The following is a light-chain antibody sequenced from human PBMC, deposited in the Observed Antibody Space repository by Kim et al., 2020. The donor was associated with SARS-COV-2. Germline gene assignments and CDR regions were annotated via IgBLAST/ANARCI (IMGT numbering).Light chain of an antibody. CDR1: QGISKD. V-gene: IGKV1-27*01. J-gene: IGKJ1*01. CDR2: AAS. Sequence: DIQMTQSPSSLSASVGDRVTITCRASQGISKDLAWYQQKPGNAPKLLIFAASALQSGVPTRFSGSGSGTDFTLTIISLQPEDVATYFCQKYNGAPWTFGQGTKLDI. CDR3: QKYNGAPWT.